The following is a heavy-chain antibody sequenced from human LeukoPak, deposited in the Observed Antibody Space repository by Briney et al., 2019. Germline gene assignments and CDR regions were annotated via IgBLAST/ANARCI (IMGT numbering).Heavy chain of an antibody. D-gene: IGHD2-2*02. Sequence: ASVKVSCKASGYTFTDYYMHWMRQAPGQGLEWMGWINPNSGDTNYAQKFQGRVTMTRDTSITTAYMELSSLTSDDTAVYYCARDLAGQYCSSTTYCTFIRDTYFDDWGQGTLVTVSS. CDR1: GYTFTDYY. V-gene: IGHV1-2*02. J-gene: IGHJ4*02. CDR3: ARDLAGQYCSSTTYCTFIRDTYFDD. CDR2: INPNSGDT.